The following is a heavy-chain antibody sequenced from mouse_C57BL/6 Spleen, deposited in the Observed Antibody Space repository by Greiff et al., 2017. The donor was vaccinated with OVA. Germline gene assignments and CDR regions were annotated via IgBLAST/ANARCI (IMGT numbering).Heavy chain of an antibody. J-gene: IGHJ4*01. D-gene: IGHD1-1*01. CDR1: GFSFNTYA. Sequence: EVMLVESGGGLVQPKGSLKLSCAASGFSFNTYAMNWVRQAPGTGLEWVARIRSKSNNYATYYADSVKDRFTISRDDSESMLYLQMNNLKTEDTAMYYCVRPVVARDYYSMDYWGKGTSVTVSS. CDR2: IRSKSNNYAT. V-gene: IGHV10-1*01. CDR3: VRPVVARDYYSMDY.